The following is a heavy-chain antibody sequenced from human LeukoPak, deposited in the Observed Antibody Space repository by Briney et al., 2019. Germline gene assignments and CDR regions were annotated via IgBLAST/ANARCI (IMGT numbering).Heavy chain of an antibody. CDR1: GFTFSSYS. V-gene: IGHV3-21*01. J-gene: IGHJ5*02. D-gene: IGHD2-2*01. CDR3: ARDRGCSSTSCPNWFDP. Sequence: GGSLRLSCAASGFTFSSYSMNWVRRAPGKGLEWVSSISSSSSYIYHADSVKGRFTISRDNAKNSLYLQMNSLRAEDTAVYYCARDRGCSSTSCPNWFDPWGQGTLVTVSS. CDR2: ISSSSSYI.